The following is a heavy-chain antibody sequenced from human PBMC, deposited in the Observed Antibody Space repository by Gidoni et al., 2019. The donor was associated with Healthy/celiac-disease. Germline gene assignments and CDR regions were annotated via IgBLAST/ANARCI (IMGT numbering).Heavy chain of an antibody. CDR3: ARSVMGAFDI. D-gene: IGHD2-21*01. Sequence: QVQLQESGPGLVKPSETLSLTSTVAGGSISSYYWSWIRQPPGQGLEWIGYIYYRGSTNYNPSLKSRVTISVDTSKNHFSLKLSSVTAADTAVYYCARSVMGAFDIWGQGKMVTVSS. CDR1: GGSISSYY. CDR2: IYYRGST. V-gene: IGHV4-59*01. J-gene: IGHJ3*02.